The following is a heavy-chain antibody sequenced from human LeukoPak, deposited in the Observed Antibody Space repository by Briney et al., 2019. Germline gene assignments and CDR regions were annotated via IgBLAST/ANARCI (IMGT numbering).Heavy chain of an antibody. CDR3: ARVKGDAFDI. CDR1: GYSISSGYY. V-gene: IGHV3-11*04. Sequence: LSLTCTVSGYSISSGYYWGWIRQPPGKGLEWVSYISSSSSTIYYADSVKGRFTISRDNAKNSLYLQMNSLRAEDTAVYYCARVKGDAFDIWGQGTMVTVSS. CDR2: ISSSSSTI. J-gene: IGHJ3*02.